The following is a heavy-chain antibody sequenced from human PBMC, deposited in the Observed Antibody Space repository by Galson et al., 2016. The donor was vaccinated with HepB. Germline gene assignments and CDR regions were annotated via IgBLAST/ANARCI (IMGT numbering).Heavy chain of an antibody. CDR3: AKDTSWVLDF. Sequence: SLRLSCAASGFSFSSYAMCWVRLAPGKGLEWVSAIVDSGVTTYYADSVRGRFTISRDNSKSTLYLQMNSLRAEDTAVYYCAKDTSWVLDFWGQGNLVTVSS. CDR2: IVDSGVTT. D-gene: IGHD3-16*01. V-gene: IGHV3-23*01. CDR1: GFSFSSYA. J-gene: IGHJ4*02.